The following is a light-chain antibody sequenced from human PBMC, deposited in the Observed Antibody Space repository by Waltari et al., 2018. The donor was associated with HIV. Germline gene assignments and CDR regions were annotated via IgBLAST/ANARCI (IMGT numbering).Light chain of an antibody. CDR3: MQALQTPVT. CDR1: QSLLHSNGYNY. Sequence: DIVMTQSPLSLPVTPGEPASISCRSSQSLLHSNGYNYLDWYLQKPGQSPQLLIYLGSNWASGVPDRFSGSGSGTDFTLKISRVEAEDVGVYYCMQALQTPVTFGPGTKVDIK. CDR2: LGS. J-gene: IGKJ3*01. V-gene: IGKV2-28*01.